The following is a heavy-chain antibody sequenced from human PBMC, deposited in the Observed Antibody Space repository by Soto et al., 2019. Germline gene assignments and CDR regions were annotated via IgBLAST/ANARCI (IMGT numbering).Heavy chain of an antibody. CDR1: GFTFSSYG. D-gene: IGHD2-15*01. J-gene: IGHJ6*02. CDR2: IWYDGSNK. Sequence: PGGSLRLSCAASGFTFSSYGMHWVRQAPGKGLEWVAVIWYDGSNKYYADSVKGRFTISRDNSKNTLYLQMNSLRAEDTAVYYWARGSELLLDYYYYGMDVWGQGT. V-gene: IGHV3-33*01. CDR3: ARGSELLLDYYYYGMDV.